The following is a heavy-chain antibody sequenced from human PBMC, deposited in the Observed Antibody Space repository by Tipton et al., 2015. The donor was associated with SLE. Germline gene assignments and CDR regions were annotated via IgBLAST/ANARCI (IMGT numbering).Heavy chain of an antibody. CDR3: AREMFENGVDGFFHH. V-gene: IGHV3-11*01. CDR2: LGSSDTTT. Sequence: SLRLSCAASGFTFSDYFLTWVRQAPGKGLEWVSYLGSSDTTTYYADSVKGRFTISRDNAKNSLYLQMNSLRTEDTAVYYCAREMFENGVDGFFHHWGQGTLVTVSP. D-gene: IGHD4-17*01. CDR1: GFTFSDYF. J-gene: IGHJ1*01.